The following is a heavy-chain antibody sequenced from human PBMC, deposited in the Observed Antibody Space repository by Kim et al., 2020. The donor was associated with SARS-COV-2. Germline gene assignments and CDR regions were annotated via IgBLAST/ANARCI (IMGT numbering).Heavy chain of an antibody. Sequence: GGSLRLSCAASGFTFGDYAIHWVRQAPGKGLEWVSGISWNSGSIGYADSVKGRLTISRDNSKNSLYLKMNSLIAEDPAFYYCANSLDWVQGSLVTGSS. CDR2: ISWNSGSI. J-gene: IGHJ4*02. V-gene: IGHV3-9*01. CDR3: ANSLD. CDR1: GFTFGDYA.